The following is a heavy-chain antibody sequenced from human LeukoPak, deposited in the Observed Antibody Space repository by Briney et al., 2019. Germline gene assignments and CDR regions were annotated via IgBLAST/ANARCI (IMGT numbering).Heavy chain of an antibody. D-gene: IGHD3-16*02. CDR1: GFSFSTYA. J-gene: IGHJ4*02. CDR3: AKSLYGGCDY. Sequence: GGSLRLSCAASGFSFSTYAMSWVRQAPGKGLEWVSGVNGNSGSTSYADSVKGRFTIFRDNSKKTVYLQMNSLRVEDTAVYYCAKSLYGGCDYWGQGTVVTVSS. V-gene: IGHV3-23*01. CDR2: VNGNSGST.